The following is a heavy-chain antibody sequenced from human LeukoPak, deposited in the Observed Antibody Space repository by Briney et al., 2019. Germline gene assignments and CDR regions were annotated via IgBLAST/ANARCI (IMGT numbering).Heavy chain of an antibody. Sequence: PGGSLRLSCAASGFTFSSYAMSWVRQAPGKGLEWVSAISGSGGSTYYADSVKRRFTISRDNSKNTLYLQMNRLRAEDTAVYYCAKDLSLGYCSSTSCHDAFDIWGQGTMVTVSS. CDR1: GFTFSSYA. CDR2: ISGSGGST. CDR3: AKDLSLGYCSSTSCHDAFDI. D-gene: IGHD2-2*01. J-gene: IGHJ3*02. V-gene: IGHV3-23*01.